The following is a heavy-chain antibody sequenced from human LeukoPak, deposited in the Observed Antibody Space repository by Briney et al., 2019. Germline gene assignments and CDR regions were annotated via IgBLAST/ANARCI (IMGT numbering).Heavy chain of an antibody. V-gene: IGHV4-30-4*08. CDR3: ARSSLYSSSWYFDY. Sequence: SETLSLTCTVSGGSISSGDYYWSWIRQPPGKGLEWIGYIYYSGSTYYNPSLKSRVTISVDTSKNQFSLKLSSVTAADTAVYYCARSSLYSSSWYFDYWGQGTLVTASS. CDR1: GGSISSGDYY. CDR2: IYYSGST. D-gene: IGHD6-13*01. J-gene: IGHJ4*02.